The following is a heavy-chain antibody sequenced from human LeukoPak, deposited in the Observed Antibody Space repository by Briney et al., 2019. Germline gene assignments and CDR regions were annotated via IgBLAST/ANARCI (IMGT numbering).Heavy chain of an antibody. CDR1: GFTFSSYG. V-gene: IGHV3-30*18. CDR2: ISYDGSNK. CDR3: AKCLWSSSQYDAFDI. D-gene: IGHD2/OR15-2a*01. Sequence: GGSLRLSCAASGFTFSSYGMHWVRQAPGKGLEWVAVISYDGSNKYYADSVKGRFTISRDNSKNTLYLQMNSLRAEDTAVYYCAKCLWSSSQYDAFDIWGQGTMVTVSS. J-gene: IGHJ3*02.